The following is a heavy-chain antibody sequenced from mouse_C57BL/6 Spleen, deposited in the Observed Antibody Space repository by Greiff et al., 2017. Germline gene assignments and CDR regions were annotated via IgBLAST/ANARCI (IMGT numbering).Heavy chain of an antibody. CDR1: GYTFTDYY. V-gene: IGHV1-19*01. CDR3: ARGKYDGHAGAMDY. D-gene: IGHD2-3*01. J-gene: IGHJ4*01. Sequence: EVQLQQSGPVLVKPGASVKMSCKASGYTFTDYYMNWVKQSHGKSLEWIGVINPYNGGTSYNQKFKGKATLTVDNSSSTAYMELNSLTSEDSAVYYCARGKYDGHAGAMDYWGQGTSVTVSS. CDR2: INPYNGGT.